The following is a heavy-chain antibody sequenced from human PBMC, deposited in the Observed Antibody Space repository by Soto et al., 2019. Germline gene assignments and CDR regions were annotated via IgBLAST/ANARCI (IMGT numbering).Heavy chain of an antibody. D-gene: IGHD1-26*01. V-gene: IGHV4-59*01. CDR2: IYYSGST. Sequence: SETLSLTCTVSGGSISSYYWSWIRQPPGKGLEWIGYIYYSGSTNYNPSLKSRVTISVDTSKNQFSLKLSSVTAADTAVYYCARVGHSGSFNFDYWGQGTLVTVSS. CDR1: GGSISSYY. CDR3: ARVGHSGSFNFDY. J-gene: IGHJ4*02.